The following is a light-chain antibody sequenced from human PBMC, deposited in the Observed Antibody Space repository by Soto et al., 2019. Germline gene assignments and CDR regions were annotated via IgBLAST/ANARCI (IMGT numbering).Light chain of an antibody. CDR3: QQYDNLRMYT. J-gene: IGKJ2*01. Sequence: DIQMTQSPSSLSASVGDRVTITCQASQDISNYLNWYQQKPGKAPKLLIYDASNLETGVPSRFSGSGSGTDFTFTISSLQPEDIATDYCQQYDNLRMYTFGQGTKLEIK. V-gene: IGKV1-33*01. CDR2: DAS. CDR1: QDISNY.